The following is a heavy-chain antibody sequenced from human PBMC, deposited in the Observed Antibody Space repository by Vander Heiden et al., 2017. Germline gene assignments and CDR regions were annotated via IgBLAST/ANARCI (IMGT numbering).Heavy chain of an antibody. CDR2: IYSGGST. V-gene: IGHV3-53*01. D-gene: IGHD2-8*01. CDR3: ARENCSSGVCYGPGAFDI. J-gene: IGHJ3*02. CDR1: GFTVSSND. Sequence: EVQLVESGGGLIQPGGSLRRSCAASGFTVSSNDMSWVRQAPGKGLEWVSVIYSGGSTYYADSVNGRFTISRDNSKNTLYLQMNSLRAEDTAVYYCARENCSSGVCYGPGAFDIWGQGTLVAVSS.